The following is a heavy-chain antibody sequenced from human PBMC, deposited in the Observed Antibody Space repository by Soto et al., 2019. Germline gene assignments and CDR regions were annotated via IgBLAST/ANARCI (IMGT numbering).Heavy chain of an antibody. CDR3: ARQIYDSDTGPNFQYYFDS. Sequence: GESLKISCKGSVYSFTTYWIGWVRQMPGKGLEWMGVIYPGDSDTRFSPSFQGQVTISVDMSITTVFLQRSSLRASDTAMYYCARQIYDSDTGPNFQYYFDSWGQGTPVTVSS. CDR2: IYPGDSDT. V-gene: IGHV5-51*01. D-gene: IGHD3-22*01. J-gene: IGHJ4*02. CDR1: VYSFTTYW.